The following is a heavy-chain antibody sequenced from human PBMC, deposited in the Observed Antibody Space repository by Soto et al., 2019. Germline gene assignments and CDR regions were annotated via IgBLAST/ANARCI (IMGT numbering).Heavy chain of an antibody. Sequence: SETLSLTCTVSGGSISSGDYYWSWIRQPPGKGLEWIGSIYYSGSTYYNPSLKSRVTISVDTSKNQFSLRLSSVTAADTAVYYCARTYDSSGYLPLDVWGQGTTVTVSS. V-gene: IGHV4-30-4*02. CDR2: IYYSGST. D-gene: IGHD3-22*01. J-gene: IGHJ6*02. CDR3: ARTYDSSGYLPLDV. CDR1: GGSISSGDYY.